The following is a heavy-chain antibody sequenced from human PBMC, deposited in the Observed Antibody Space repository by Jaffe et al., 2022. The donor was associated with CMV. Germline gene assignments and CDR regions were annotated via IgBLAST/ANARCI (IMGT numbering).Heavy chain of an antibody. Sequence: QVQLQESGPGLVKPSETLSLTCTVSGGSISSYYWSWIRQPPGKGLEWIGYIYYSGSTNYNPSLKSRVTISVDTSKNQFSLKLSSVTAADTAVYYCARVTTDRWELLLYNWFDPWGQGTLVTVSS. V-gene: IGHV4-59*01. CDR1: GGSISSYY. CDR2: IYYSGST. J-gene: IGHJ5*02. CDR3: ARVTTDRWELLLYNWFDP. D-gene: IGHD1-26*01.